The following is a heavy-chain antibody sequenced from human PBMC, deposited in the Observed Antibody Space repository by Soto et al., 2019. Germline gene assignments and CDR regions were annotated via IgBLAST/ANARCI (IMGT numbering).Heavy chain of an antibody. J-gene: IGHJ6*02. Sequence: QVQLVESRGGVVQPGRSLRLSCAASGFTFSSYAMHWVRQAPGKGLEWVAVISYDGSNKYYADSVKGRFTISRDNSKNTLYLQMNSLRAEDTAVYYCARDPIAERVYYYYGMDVWGQGTTVTVSS. V-gene: IGHV3-30-3*01. CDR2: ISYDGSNK. CDR3: ARDPIAERVYYYYGMDV. D-gene: IGHD6-13*01. CDR1: GFTFSSYA.